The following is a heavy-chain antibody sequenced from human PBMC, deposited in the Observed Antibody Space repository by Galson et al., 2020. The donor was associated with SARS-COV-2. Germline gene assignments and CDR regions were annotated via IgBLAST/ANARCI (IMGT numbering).Heavy chain of an antibody. Sequence: ASVKVSCTASGYTFTSYYMHWVRPAPGQGLEWMGIINPSGGSTSYAQKFQGTVTMTRDTSTSTVYMELSSLRSEDTAVYYCARASRGYYDSSGYYREGGFDYWGQGTLVTVSS. CDR2: INPSGGST. CDR3: ARASRGYYDSSGYYREGGFDY. J-gene: IGHJ4*02. V-gene: IGHV1-46*01. CDR1: GYTFTSYY. D-gene: IGHD3-22*01.